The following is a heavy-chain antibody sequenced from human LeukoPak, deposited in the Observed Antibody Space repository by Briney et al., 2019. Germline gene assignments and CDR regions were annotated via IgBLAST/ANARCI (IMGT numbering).Heavy chain of an antibody. J-gene: IGHJ4*02. CDR1: GFTFSSYW. V-gene: IGHV3-74*01. D-gene: IGHD2-15*01. CDR2: INSDGSST. Sequence: PGGSLRLSCAASGFTFSSYWMHWVRQAPGKGLVWVSRINSDGSSTSYADSVKGRFTISRDNAKNTPYLQMNSLRAEDTAVYYCATGYCSGGSCYARPPAYWGQGTLVTVSS. CDR3: ATGYCSGGSCYARPPAY.